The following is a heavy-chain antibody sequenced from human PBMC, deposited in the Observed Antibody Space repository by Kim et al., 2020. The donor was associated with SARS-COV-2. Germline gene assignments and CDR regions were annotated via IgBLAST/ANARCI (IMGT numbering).Heavy chain of an antibody. V-gene: IGHV1-24*01. J-gene: IGHJ4*02. Sequence: AQKFQGRVTMTEDTSTDTAYMELSSLRSEDTAVYYCATGGGSSWPGYFDYWGQGTLVTVSS. CDR3: ATGGGSSWPGYFDY. D-gene: IGHD6-13*01.